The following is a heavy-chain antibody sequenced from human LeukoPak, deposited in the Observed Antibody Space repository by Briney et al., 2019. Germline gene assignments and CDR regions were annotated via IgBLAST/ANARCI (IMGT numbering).Heavy chain of an antibody. V-gene: IGHV3-15*01. D-gene: IGHD2-15*01. CDR1: GFTFSNAW. CDR2: IKSKTDGGTT. J-gene: IGHJ4*02. Sequence: TGGSLRLSCAASGFTFSNAWMSWVRQAPGKGLEWVGRIKSKTDGGTTDYAAPVKGRFTISRDDSKNTLYLQMNSLKTEDTAVYYCTTRSGGSCPFDYWGQGTLVTVSS. CDR3: TTRSGGSCPFDY.